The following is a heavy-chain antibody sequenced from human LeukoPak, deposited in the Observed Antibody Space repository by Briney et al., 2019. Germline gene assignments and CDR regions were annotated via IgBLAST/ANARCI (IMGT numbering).Heavy chain of an antibody. Sequence: GGSLRLSCAASGFTFSDYYMSWVRQAPGKGLEWVSYISGSSSYTNYADSVKGRFTISRDNAKKSLNLQMNSLRAEDTAVYYCARRYCNSTSCYCIDYWGQGTLVTVSS. J-gene: IGHJ4*02. D-gene: IGHD2-2*01. V-gene: IGHV3-11*03. CDR1: GFTFSDYY. CDR3: ARRYCNSTSCYCIDY. CDR2: ISGSSSYT.